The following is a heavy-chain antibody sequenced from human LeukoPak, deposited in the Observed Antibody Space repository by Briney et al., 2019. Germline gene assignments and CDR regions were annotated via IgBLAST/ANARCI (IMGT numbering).Heavy chain of an antibody. J-gene: IGHJ4*02. CDR3: ARSQNYYGSGDY. D-gene: IGHD3-10*01. V-gene: IGHV4-59*01. CDR2: ISYIGST. Sequence: PSETLSLTCTVSGGSISSYYWSWIRQPPGKGLEWIGYISYIGSTNYNPSLKSRVTISVDTSRNHFSVKLNSVTAADTAVYYCARSQNYYGSGDYWSQGTLVTVSS. CDR1: GGSISSYY.